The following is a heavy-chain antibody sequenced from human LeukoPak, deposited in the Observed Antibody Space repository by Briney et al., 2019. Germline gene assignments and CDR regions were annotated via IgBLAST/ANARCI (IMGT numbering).Heavy chain of an antibody. CDR2: INHSGST. D-gene: IGHD1-26*01. Sequence: PSETLSLTCAVYGGSFSGYYWSWIRQPPGKGLEWIGVINHSGSTNYNPSLKSRVTISVDTSKNQFSLKLSSVTAADTAVYYCATTRRGSRFYDYWGQGTLVTVSS. V-gene: IGHV4-34*01. CDR1: GGSFSGYY. J-gene: IGHJ4*02. CDR3: ATTRRGSRFYDY.